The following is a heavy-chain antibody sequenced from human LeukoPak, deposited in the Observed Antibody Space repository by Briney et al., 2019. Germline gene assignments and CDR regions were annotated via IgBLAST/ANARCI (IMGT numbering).Heavy chain of an antibody. J-gene: IGHJ4*02. V-gene: IGHV4-4*07. CDR3: ARLHGTLPDY. Sequence: PSETLSLTCTVSGGSIRSYYWSWIRHSAGKGLEWIGRFYSSVNTNYNPSLESRVTMSVDTSKNHFSLDLSSVTAADTAVYYCARLHGTLPDYWGQGTLVTVSS. CDR1: GGSIRSYY. CDR2: FYSSVNT.